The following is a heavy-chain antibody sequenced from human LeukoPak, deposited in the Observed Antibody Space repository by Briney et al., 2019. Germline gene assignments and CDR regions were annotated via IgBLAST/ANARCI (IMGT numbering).Heavy chain of an antibody. J-gene: IGHJ3*02. Sequence: SEALSLTCTVSGDSIDSSFYYWGWTRQPPGKGLEWIGSLYHDGRTFYNPSLESRLTISVDMSKNQFSLKLSSVTAADTAVYYCARVGWYAFDIWGQGTMVTVSS. CDR2: LYHDGRT. V-gene: IGHV4-39*07. CDR3: ARVGWYAFDI. D-gene: IGHD2-2*03. CDR1: GDSIDSSFYY.